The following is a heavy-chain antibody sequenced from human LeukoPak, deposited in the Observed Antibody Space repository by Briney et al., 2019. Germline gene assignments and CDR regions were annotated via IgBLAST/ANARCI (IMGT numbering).Heavy chain of an antibody. V-gene: IGHV1-46*01. Sequence: ASVEVSCKASGYTFTSYYMHWVRQAPGQGLEWMGIINPSGGSTSYAQKFQGRVTMTRDMSTSTVYMELSSLRSEDTAVYYCARGAAATMEDDYYYYMDVWGKGTTVTVSS. CDR1: GYTFTSYY. D-gene: IGHD5-24*01. CDR2: INPSGGST. J-gene: IGHJ6*03. CDR3: ARGAAATMEDDYYYYMDV.